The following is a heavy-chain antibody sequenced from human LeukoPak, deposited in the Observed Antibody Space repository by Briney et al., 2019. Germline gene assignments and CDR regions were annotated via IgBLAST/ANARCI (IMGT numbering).Heavy chain of an antibody. J-gene: IGHJ4*02. CDR2: IIPILGTA. V-gene: IGHV1-69*04. Sequence: SVKVSCKASGGTFRSNAISWVRQAPGQGPEWMGRIIPILGTAEYAEKFQGRVTISADKSTSTAYMELSSLKSEDTALYYCARGKGFVGHFDSWGQGTLVTVSS. CDR3: ARGKGFVGHFDS. D-gene: IGHD2-15*01. CDR1: GGTFRSNA.